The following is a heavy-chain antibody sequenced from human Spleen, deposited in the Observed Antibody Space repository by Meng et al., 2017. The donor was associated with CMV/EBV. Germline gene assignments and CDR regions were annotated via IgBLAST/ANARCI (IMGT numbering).Heavy chain of an antibody. D-gene: IGHD3-22*01. CDR2: IIPMFRAA. J-gene: IGHJ5*02. CDR3: AKDPLGVISGYYH. V-gene: IGHV1-69*01. CDR1: GDTFSSHA. Sequence: SCKVSGDTFSSHAISWVRQAPGQGLEWMGGIIPMFRAATYAQKFQARVTITADESTSTAYMELSSLRSDDTAVFYCAKDPLGVISGYYHWGQGTLVTVS.